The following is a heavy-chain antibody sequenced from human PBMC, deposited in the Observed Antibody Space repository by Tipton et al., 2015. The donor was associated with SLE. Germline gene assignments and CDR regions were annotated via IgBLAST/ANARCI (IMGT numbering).Heavy chain of an antibody. CDR1: GGSISSYY. J-gene: IGHJ6*03. D-gene: IGHD2-2*01. CDR2: IYYSGST. CDR3: ARERSSTPCFYSYMDF. V-gene: IGHV4-59*01. Sequence: TLSLTCTVSGGSISSYYWSWIRQPPGKGLEWIGYIYYSGSTNYNPSLKSRVTISVDTSKNQFSLKLSSVTAADTAVYYCARERSSTPCFYSYMDFWGQGTPVTVSS.